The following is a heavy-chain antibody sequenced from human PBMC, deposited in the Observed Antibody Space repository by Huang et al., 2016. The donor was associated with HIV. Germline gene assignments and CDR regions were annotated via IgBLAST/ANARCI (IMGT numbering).Heavy chain of an antibody. J-gene: IGHJ6*02. CDR3: ATKTGAMDI. Sequence: VESGGRLVQPGGSIRLSCVGSTFSFGAYWMSWVRQTPGKGLEWVANIKEDESEKYYVESVKGRFNISRDNAKKILFLQMDNVRVEDTATYYGATKTGAMDIWGQGTAVTVS. CDR2: IKEDESEK. CDR1: TFSFGAYW. V-gene: IGHV3-7*01. D-gene: IGHD1-7*01.